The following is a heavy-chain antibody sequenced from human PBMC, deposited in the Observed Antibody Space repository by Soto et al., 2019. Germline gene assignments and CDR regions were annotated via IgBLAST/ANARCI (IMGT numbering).Heavy chain of an antibody. Sequence: HVQLVQSGAEVNKPGASLKVSCKASGYTFISYGVSWVRQAPGQGLEWLGWISPYNGNTNYAQKFQGRITMTTDTSTSTVYMDLRSLRTDDTAVYYCAREQTKWLTEAFDIWGQGTMVVVSS. D-gene: IGHD5-12*01. CDR3: AREQTKWLTEAFDI. CDR2: ISPYNGNT. CDR1: GYTFISYG. V-gene: IGHV1-18*01. J-gene: IGHJ3*02.